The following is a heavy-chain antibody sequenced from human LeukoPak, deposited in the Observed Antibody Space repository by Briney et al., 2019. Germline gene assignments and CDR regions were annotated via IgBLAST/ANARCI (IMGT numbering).Heavy chain of an antibody. CDR3: ARVPGRENMVRGVYDYYYYYMDV. Sequence: ASVKVSCKASGYTFTSYGISWVRQAPGQGLEWMGWISAYNGNTNYAQKLQGRVTMTTDTSTSTAYMELRSLRSDDTAVYYCARVPGRENMVRGVYDYYYYYMDVWGKGTTVTVSS. CDR1: GYTFTSYG. CDR2: ISAYNGNT. V-gene: IGHV1-18*01. J-gene: IGHJ6*03. D-gene: IGHD3-10*01.